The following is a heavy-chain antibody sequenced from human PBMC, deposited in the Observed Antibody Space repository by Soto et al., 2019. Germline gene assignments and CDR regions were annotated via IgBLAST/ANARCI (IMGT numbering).Heavy chain of an antibody. V-gene: IGHV3-23*01. CDR1: GFTFISYG. Sequence: PGGSLRLSCAASGFTFISYGMTWVRQAPGKGLEWVSGITTTGRNTYYAESVKGRFTISRDNSKNVVYLQMNSLRAEDTAVYYCARGAAAAGTDWFDALGQGTLVIVSS. D-gene: IGHD6-13*01. CDR3: ARGAAAAGTDWFDA. J-gene: IGHJ5*02. CDR2: ITTTGRNT.